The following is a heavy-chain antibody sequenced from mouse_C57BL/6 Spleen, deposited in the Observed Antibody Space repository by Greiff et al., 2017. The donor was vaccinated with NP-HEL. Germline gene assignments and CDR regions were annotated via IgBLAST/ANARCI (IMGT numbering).Heavy chain of an antibody. D-gene: IGHD1-1*01. CDR3: TGRYGRFAY. J-gene: IGHJ3*01. Sequence: DVMLVESGGGLVQPGGSMKLSCVASGFTFSNYWMNWVRQSPEKGLEWVAQIRLKSDNYATHYAESVKGRFTISRDDSKSSVYLQMNNLRAEDTGIYYCTGRYGRFAYWGQGTLVTVSA. V-gene: IGHV6-3*01. CDR2: IRLKSDNYAT. CDR1: GFTFSNYW.